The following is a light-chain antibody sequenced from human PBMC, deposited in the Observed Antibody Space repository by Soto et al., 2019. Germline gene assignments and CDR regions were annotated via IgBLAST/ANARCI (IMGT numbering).Light chain of an antibody. Sequence: QSALTQPASVSGSPGQSITISCTGTSSDIGAYNYVSWFQQHPGKVPRLMIYEVDNRPSGVSNRFSGSKSGNTASLTISGLQAEDEADYYCSSYTSLASRVFGGGTKVTVL. CDR1: SSDIGAYNY. V-gene: IGLV2-14*01. CDR3: SSYTSLASRV. CDR2: EVD. J-gene: IGLJ3*02.